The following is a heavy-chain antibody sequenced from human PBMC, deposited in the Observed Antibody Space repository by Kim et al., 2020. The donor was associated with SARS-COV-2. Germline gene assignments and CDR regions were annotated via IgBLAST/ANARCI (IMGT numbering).Heavy chain of an antibody. V-gene: IGHV3-9*01. Sequence: GGSLRLSCAASGFTFGDYAMHWVRQAPGKGLEWVSGISWNSGSIGYADSVKGRFTISRDNAKNSLYLQMNSLRAEDTALYYCAKQTYSSSTPYWYFDLWGRGTLVTVSS. J-gene: IGHJ2*01. D-gene: IGHD6-13*01. CDR2: ISWNSGSI. CDR3: AKQTYSSSTPYWYFDL. CDR1: GFTFGDYA.